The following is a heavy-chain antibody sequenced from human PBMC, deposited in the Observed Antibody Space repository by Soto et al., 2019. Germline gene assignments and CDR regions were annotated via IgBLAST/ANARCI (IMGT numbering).Heavy chain of an antibody. Sequence: QVQLVQSGAEVKKPGASLKVACKASGYTFTSYDINWVRQATGQGLEWMGWMNPNSGNTGYAQKFQGRVTMTRNTSISTAYIELSSLRTEHTAAYYCARERTATTSVDVRGRWTTVSVSS. D-gene: IGHD1-1*01. CDR1: GYTFTSYD. CDR3: ARERTATTSVDV. CDR2: MNPNSGNT. V-gene: IGHV1-8*01. J-gene: IGHJ6*02.